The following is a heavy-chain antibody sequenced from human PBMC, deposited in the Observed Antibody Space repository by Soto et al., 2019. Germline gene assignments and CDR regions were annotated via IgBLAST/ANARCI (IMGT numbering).Heavy chain of an antibody. Sequence: QVQLVESGGGVVQAGGSLRLSCEASGFTFSSYAMHWVRQAPGKGLEWVAVVSYEGTNKYYADSVKGRFTISRDNSRYTIYLQMESLRAEDTAVYYCAKDESYDYVWGAYRPFDSWGQGTLVNVSS. V-gene: IGHV3-30*18. J-gene: IGHJ4*02. CDR2: VSYEGTNK. CDR3: AKDESYDYVWGAYRPFDS. D-gene: IGHD3-16*02. CDR1: GFTFSSYA.